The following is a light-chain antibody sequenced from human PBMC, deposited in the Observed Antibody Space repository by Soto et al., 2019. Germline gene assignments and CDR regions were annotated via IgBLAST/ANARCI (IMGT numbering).Light chain of an antibody. Sequence: EIVLTQSPGTLSLSPGERATLSCRASQSVTSNYLAWYQQKPGQAPRLLIYGASTRATGIPDRFSGSGSGTDFTLTINRLEPEDFAVYYCQHYGGPPLYNFGQGTKLEIK. CDR2: GAS. CDR3: QHYGGPPLYN. J-gene: IGKJ2*01. V-gene: IGKV3-20*01. CDR1: QSVTSNY.